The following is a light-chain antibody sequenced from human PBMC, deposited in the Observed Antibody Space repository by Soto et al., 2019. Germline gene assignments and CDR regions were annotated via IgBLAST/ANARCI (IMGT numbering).Light chain of an antibody. Sequence: EVVLTQSPGTLSLSPGERATLSCRASQTVTTSQLTWFQQKPGQAPRLLIYAASIRAAGIPDRFSGSGSGTDFTLTISRLEPEDFAVYYCQQYCSAPFTFGGGTKVEIK. CDR2: AAS. J-gene: IGKJ4*01. CDR1: QTVTTSQ. V-gene: IGKV3-20*01. CDR3: QQYCSAPFT.